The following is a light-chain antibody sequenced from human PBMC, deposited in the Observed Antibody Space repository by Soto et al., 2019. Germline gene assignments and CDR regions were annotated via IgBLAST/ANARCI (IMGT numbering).Light chain of an antibody. CDR1: QSVSSN. J-gene: IGKJ5*01. CDR2: GAS. Sequence: EIVMTQSPATLSVSPGERATLSRRASQSVSSNLAWYQQKPGQAPRLLIYGASTRATGIPARFSGSGSGTEFTLTISSLQSEDVAVYYCQQYYSTPITFGQGTRLEIK. V-gene: IGKV3-15*01. CDR3: QQYYSTPIT.